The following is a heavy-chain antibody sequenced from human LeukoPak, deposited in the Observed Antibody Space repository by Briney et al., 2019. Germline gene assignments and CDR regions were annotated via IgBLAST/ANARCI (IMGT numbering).Heavy chain of an antibody. CDR3: ARRGNYDFPYYYYYCMDV. CDR2: INHSGST. J-gene: IGHJ6*03. V-gene: IGHV4-34*01. CDR1: GGSFSGYY. D-gene: IGHD3-3*01. Sequence: SETLSLTCAVYGGSFSGYYWSWIRQPPGKGLEWIGEINHSGSTNYNPSLKSRVTISVDTSKNQFSLKLSSVTAADTAVYHCARRGNYDFPYYYYYCMDVWGKGTTVTVSS.